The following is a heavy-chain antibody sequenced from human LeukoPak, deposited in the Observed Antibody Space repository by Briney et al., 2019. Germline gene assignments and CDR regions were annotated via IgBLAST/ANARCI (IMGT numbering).Heavy chain of an antibody. CDR2: ISHDGGNK. J-gene: IGHJ4*02. CDR3: XXEXXAYNXKYDSSASGIKY. D-gene: IGHD3-22*01. V-gene: IGHV3-30*04. Sequence: SLXXXCAASGFTLSRHPIFWVRQAPGKGLEWVAVISHDGGNKYYTDSVKGRFTISRDNSKNTLYLQMNSLRAEDTAVYYXXXEXXAYNXKYDSSASGIKYWGQGTLVTVSS. CDR1: GFTLSRHP.